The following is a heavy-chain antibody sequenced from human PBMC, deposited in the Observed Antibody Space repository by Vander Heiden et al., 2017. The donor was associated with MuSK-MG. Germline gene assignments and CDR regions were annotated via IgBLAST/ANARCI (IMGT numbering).Heavy chain of an antibody. Sequence: QVQLVQSGAEVKKPGSSVKVSCKASGGTFSSYAISWVRQAPGQGLEWMGGIIPIFGTANYAQKFQGRVTITADESTSTAYMELSSLRSEDTAVYYCARSYDSSEVDRNYYYYYMDVWGQGTTVTVSS. V-gene: IGHV1-69*12. J-gene: IGHJ6*03. CDR3: ARSYDSSEVDRNYYYYYMDV. CDR1: GGTFSSYA. D-gene: IGHD3-22*01. CDR2: IIPIFGTA.